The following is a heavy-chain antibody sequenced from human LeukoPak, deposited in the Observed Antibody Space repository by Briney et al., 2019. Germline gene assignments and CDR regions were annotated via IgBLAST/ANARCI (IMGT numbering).Heavy chain of an antibody. V-gene: IGHV1-46*01. J-gene: IGHJ4*02. CDR3: ARDLHTTGYSSSWHLGDY. Sequence: ASVKVSCKASGYTFTSYYMHWVRQAPGQGLEWMGTINPSGGSTSYAQKFQGRVTMTRDTSTSTVYMELSSLRSEDTAVYYCARDLHTTGYSSSWHLGDYWGQGTLVTVSS. D-gene: IGHD6-13*01. CDR1: GYTFTSYY. CDR2: INPSGGST.